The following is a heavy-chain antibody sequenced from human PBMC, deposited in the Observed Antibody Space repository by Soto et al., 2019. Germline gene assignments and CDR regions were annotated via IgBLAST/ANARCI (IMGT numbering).Heavy chain of an antibody. CDR2: ISYDGSNK. D-gene: IGHD2-15*01. Sequence: VAVISYDGSNKYYADSVKGRFTISRDNSKNTLYLQMNSLRAEDTAVYYCANEYCSGGSCTAFDIWGQGTMVTVSS. J-gene: IGHJ3*02. V-gene: IGHV3-30*18. CDR3: ANEYCSGGSCTAFDI.